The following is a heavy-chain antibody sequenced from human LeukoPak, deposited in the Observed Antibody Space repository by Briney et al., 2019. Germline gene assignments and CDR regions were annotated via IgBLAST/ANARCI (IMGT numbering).Heavy chain of an antibody. D-gene: IGHD2/OR15-2a*01. CDR2: ISYDGSNE. CDR1: GFTFSSYA. Sequence: PGGSLRLSCAASGFTFSSYAMHWVRQAPGKGLEWVAVISYDGSNEYYADSVKGRFTIYRDNSKNMLYLQMNSLRAEDTAVYYCARDYAKTFSWYFDLWGRGTLVTVSS. V-gene: IGHV3-30-3*01. CDR3: ARDYAKTFSWYFDL. J-gene: IGHJ2*01.